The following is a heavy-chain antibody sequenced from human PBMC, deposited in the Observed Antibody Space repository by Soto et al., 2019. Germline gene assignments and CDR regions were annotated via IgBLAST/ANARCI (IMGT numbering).Heavy chain of an antibody. D-gene: IGHD3-3*01. CDR1: GGSFSGYY. V-gene: IGHV4-34*01. J-gene: IGHJ6*02. CDR2: INHSGST. Sequence: SETLSLTCAVYGGSFSGYYCICIRQPPFKWLEWIVEINHSGSTNYNPSLKSRVTISVDTSKNQFSLKLSSVTAADTAVYYCARGCDYDFWSGYYTPWRYYGMDVWGQGTTVTVSS. CDR3: ARGCDYDFWSGYYTPWRYYGMDV.